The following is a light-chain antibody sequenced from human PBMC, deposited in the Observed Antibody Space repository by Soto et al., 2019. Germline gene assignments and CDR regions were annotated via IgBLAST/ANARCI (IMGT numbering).Light chain of an antibody. CDR2: GAS. CDR3: QQYSKWPLT. V-gene: IGKV3-15*01. Sequence: EIVMTQSPATLSVSPGERATLSCRASQSVSSNLAWYQQKPGQAPRLLMYGASTGATGIPARFSGSGSGTEFILTISSLQSEDFAVYYCQQYSKWPLTFGGGTKVEIK. CDR1: QSVSSN. J-gene: IGKJ4*01.